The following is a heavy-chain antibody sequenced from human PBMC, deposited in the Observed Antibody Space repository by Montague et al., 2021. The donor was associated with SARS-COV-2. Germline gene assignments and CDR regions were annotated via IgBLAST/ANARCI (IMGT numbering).Heavy chain of an antibody. CDR3: ARLGDGVVPSPILGVGPYYSYYYMDV. J-gene: IGHJ6*03. Sequence: SETLSLTCAVHGGSFSTYSWNWIRQPPGKGLEWIGEIHHGGSTNYNPSLKSRVTISADTSKNQFSLKLTSVAAADTDVYYCARLGDGVVPSPILGVGPYYSYYYMDVWGKGTMVTVSS. CDR1: GGSFSTYS. D-gene: IGHD3-10*01. V-gene: IGHV4-34*01. CDR2: IHHGGST.